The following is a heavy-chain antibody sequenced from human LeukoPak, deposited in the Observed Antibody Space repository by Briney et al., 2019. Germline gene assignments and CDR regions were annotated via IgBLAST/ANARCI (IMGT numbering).Heavy chain of an antibody. CDR1: GYTFTGYY. J-gene: IGHJ4*02. Sequence: ASVKASCKASGYTFTGYYMHWVRQAPGQGLEWMGWINPNSGGTNYAQKFQGRVTMTRDTSISTAYMELSRLRSDDTAVYYCARTERIAVAGTSDYWGQGTLVTVSS. CDR3: ARTERIAVAGTSDY. V-gene: IGHV1-2*02. D-gene: IGHD6-19*01. CDR2: INPNSGGT.